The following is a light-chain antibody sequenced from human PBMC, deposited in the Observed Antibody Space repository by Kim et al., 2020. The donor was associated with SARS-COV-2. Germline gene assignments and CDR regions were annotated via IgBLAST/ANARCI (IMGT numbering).Light chain of an antibody. V-gene: IGKV1-5*03. CDR3: QQYHTGST. CDR2: KAS. Sequence: SASVGDALPFTCRASQNVQDWVAWYQQKPGQVPKPLVEKASHLQSGVPPRFGGGGFGSHFTLTITTLQPDDFASYYCQQYHTGSTFGQGTKVDIK. J-gene: IGKJ1*01. CDR1: QNVQDW.